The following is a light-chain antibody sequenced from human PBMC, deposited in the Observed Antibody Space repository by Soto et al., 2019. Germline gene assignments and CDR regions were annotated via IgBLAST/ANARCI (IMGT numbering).Light chain of an antibody. V-gene: IGKV3-20*01. J-gene: IGKJ1*01. CDR2: GAS. Sequence: QSPATLSVSPGERATFSCRASQSVSSNLAWYQQKPGQAPRLLIYGASNRATGIPDRFSGSGSGTDFTLTISRLEPEDFAVYYCQQYGSSGTFGQGTKVDIK. CDR3: QQYGSSGT. CDR1: QSVSSN.